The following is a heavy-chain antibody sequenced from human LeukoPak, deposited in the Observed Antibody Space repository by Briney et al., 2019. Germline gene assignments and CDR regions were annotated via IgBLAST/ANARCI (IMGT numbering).Heavy chain of an antibody. Sequence: ASVKVSCKASGYTFTGYYMHWVRQAPGQGLEWMGWINPNSGGTNYAQKFQGRVTMTRDTSINTAYMELSRLRSDDTAVYYCARVRVFTMVRGVITQSKTFDYWGQGTLVTVSS. CDR1: GYTFTGYY. J-gene: IGHJ4*02. CDR2: INPNSGGT. CDR3: ARVRVFTMVRGVITQSKTFDY. D-gene: IGHD3-10*01. V-gene: IGHV1-2*02.